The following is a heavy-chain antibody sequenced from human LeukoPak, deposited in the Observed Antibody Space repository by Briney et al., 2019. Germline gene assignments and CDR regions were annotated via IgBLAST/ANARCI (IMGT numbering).Heavy chain of an antibody. D-gene: IGHD3-10*01. CDR1: GGSISSGGYY. V-gene: IGHV4-31*03. J-gene: IGHJ4*02. Sequence: SETLSLTSTVSGGSISSGGYYWSWIRQHPGKGLEWIGYIYYSGSTYYNPSLKSRVTISVDTSKNQFSLKLSSVTAADTAVYYCARATKLTRPGGFFDYWGQGTLVTVSS. CDR2: IYYSGST. CDR3: ARATKLTRPGGFFDY.